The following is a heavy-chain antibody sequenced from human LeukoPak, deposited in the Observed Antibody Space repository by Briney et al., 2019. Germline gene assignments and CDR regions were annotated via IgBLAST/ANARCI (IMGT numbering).Heavy chain of an antibody. V-gene: IGHV4-59*01. D-gene: IGHD3-3*01. CDR3: ARTVTRITIFGAPNNWFDP. CDR2: IYYSGST. Sequence: SETLSLTCTVSGGSISSYYWSWIRQPPGKGLEWIGYIYYSGSTNYNPSLKSRVTISVDTSKNQFSLKLSSVTAADTAVYYCARTVTRITIFGAPNNWFDPWGQGTLVTVSS. CDR1: GGSISSYY. J-gene: IGHJ5*02.